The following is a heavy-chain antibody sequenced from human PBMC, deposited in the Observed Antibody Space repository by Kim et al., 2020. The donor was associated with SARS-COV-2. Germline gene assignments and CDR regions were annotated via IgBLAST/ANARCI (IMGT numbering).Heavy chain of an antibody. CDR2: ISYSGST. D-gene: IGHD4-17*01. Sequence: SETLSLTCTVSGGSISSSSYYWGWIRQPTGQGLVWIGSISYSGSTYYNPSIKSRVTISADTSKNQFSLKLSSVTAADTAVYYCARPTTVTTLWYFQHWG. V-gene: IGHV4-39*01. CDR3: ARPTTVTTLWYFQH. CDR1: GGSISSSSYY. J-gene: IGHJ1*01.